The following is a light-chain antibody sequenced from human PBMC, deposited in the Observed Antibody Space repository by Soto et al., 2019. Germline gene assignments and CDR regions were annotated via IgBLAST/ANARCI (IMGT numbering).Light chain of an antibody. Sequence: EIVLTQSPGTLSLSPGERATLSCRASQSLSNNYLAWYQQEPGQAPRLLIYGASSRATDIPDRFSGSGSGTDFTLTISRLEPEDFAVYYCLHYGSSQYTFGQGTKVDIK. CDR2: GAS. CDR1: QSLSNNY. CDR3: LHYGSSQYT. J-gene: IGKJ2*01. V-gene: IGKV3-20*01.